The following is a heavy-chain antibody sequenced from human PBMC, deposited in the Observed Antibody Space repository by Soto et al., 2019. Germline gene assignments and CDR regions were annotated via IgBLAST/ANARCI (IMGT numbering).Heavy chain of an antibody. CDR2: INPSGGST. D-gene: IGHD6-13*01. J-gene: IGHJ6*02. Sequence: GASVKLSCKASGYTLTSYYMHWVRQAPGQGLEWMGIINPSGGSTSYAQKFQGRVTMTRGTSTSTVYMELSSLRSEDTAVYSCASSSPGSRTLMDIWGQGTMVTVSS. V-gene: IGHV1-46*03. CDR3: ASSSPGSRTLMDI. CDR1: GYTLTSYY.